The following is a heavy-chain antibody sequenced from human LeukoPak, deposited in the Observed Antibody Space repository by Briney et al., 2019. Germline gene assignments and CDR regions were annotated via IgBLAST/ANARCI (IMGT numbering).Heavy chain of an antibody. CDR2: ISATGGST. V-gene: IGHV3-23*01. J-gene: IGHJ4*02. CDR3: AKHQISSSWYAY. Sequence: GGSLRLSCAASGFTFSSYAMSWVRQAPGKGLEWVSAISATGGSTNYADSVKGRLTISRDNSENTLFLQMHSLRAEDSAVYYCAKHQISSSWYAYWGQGLLVTVSS. D-gene: IGHD6-13*01. CDR1: GFTFSSYA.